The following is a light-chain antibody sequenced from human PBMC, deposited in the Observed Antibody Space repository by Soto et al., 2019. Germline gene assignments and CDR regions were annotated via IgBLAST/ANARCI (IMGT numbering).Light chain of an antibody. CDR3: LLSYSGARV. J-gene: IGLJ2*01. CDR1: AGAVTSGHY. Sequence: QTVVTQEPSLTVSPGGTVTLTCGSTAGAVTSGHYPYWIQQKPGQAPRTLIYDTSDKHSWTPARFSGSLLGGKSALTLSGAQPEDEAEYYCLLSYSGARVFGGGTKLTVL. V-gene: IGLV7-46*01. CDR2: DTS.